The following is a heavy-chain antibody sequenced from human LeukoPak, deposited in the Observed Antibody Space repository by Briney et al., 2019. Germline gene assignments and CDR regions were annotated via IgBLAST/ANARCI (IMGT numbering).Heavy chain of an antibody. CDR3: ARGRRKRSSGQDAWGWYFEL. D-gene: IGHD6-19*01. Sequence: ASVKVSCKASGYTFTSYDINWVRQATGQGLEWMGWMNPNSGNTGYAQKFQGRVTMTRNTSISTAYMELSSLRSEDTAVYYCARGRRKRSSGQDAWGWYFELWGRGTLVTVSS. CDR2: MNPNSGNT. V-gene: IGHV1-8*01. CDR1: GYTFTSYD. J-gene: IGHJ2*01.